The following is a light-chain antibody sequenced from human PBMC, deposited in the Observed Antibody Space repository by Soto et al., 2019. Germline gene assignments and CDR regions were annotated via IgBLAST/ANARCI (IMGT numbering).Light chain of an antibody. J-gene: IGLJ1*01. CDR3: SSYTGGSTLYV. V-gene: IGLV2-14*01. CDR1: SRDVCGYNY. Sequence: QSAMAQPASVSGSPGQSITISCTGTSRDVCGYNYVCWYQQRPGKAPKLMIYEVSNRPSGVSRRFSGSKSGNTASLTISGLQTEDEADYYCSSYTGGSTLYVFGTGTKVTVL. CDR2: EVS.